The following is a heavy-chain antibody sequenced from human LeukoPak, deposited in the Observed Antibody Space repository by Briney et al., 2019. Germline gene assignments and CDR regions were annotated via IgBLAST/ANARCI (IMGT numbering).Heavy chain of an antibody. D-gene: IGHD6-13*01. CDR3: AKAHSISWPYAFDS. V-gene: IGHV3-23*01. CDR2: ISGNGGRT. Sequence: GGSLRLSCAASGFTFSNYAMAWVRQAPGKGLEWVSAISGNGGRTYSADSVQGRFTISRDNSKNTVYLQMDNLRAEDSAMYYCAKAHSISWPYAFDSWGQGTLVTVSS. CDR1: GFTFSNYA. J-gene: IGHJ4*02.